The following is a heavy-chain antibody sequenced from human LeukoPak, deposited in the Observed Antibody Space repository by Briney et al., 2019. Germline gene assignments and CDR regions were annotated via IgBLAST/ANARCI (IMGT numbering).Heavy chain of an antibody. CDR3: AKDYYYDSSGPFDY. J-gene: IGHJ4*01. Sequence: GGSLRLSCAASGFTFSSYWMHWVRQAPGKGLEWVSGISWNSGSIGYADSVKGRFTISRDNAKNSLYLQMNSLRTEDTALYYCAKDYYYDSSGPFDYWGQGTLVTVSS. D-gene: IGHD3-22*01. V-gene: IGHV3-9*01. CDR1: GFTFSSYW. CDR2: ISWNSGSI.